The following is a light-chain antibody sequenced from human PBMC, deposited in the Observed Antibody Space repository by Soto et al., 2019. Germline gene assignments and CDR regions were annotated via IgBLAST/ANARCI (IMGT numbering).Light chain of an antibody. Sequence: DIQMTQSPSTLSASVGDRVTITCRASQSISSWLAWYQQKPGKAPKVLIYDASNLESGVPSRFSGSGSGTDFTLTISSLQPGDFATYYCQEYNSLTFGQGTKVE. CDR2: DAS. CDR3: QEYNSLT. CDR1: QSISSW. V-gene: IGKV1-5*01. J-gene: IGKJ1*01.